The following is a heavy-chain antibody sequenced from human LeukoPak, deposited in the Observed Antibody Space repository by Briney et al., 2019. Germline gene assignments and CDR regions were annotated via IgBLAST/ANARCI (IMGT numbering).Heavy chain of an antibody. CDR2: ISSSSSYI. J-gene: IGHJ4*02. CDR3: ASGRSAGATTSADY. CDR1: GFTFSSYS. D-gene: IGHD1-26*01. Sequence: GGSLRLPCAASGFTFSSYSMNWVRQAPGKGLEWVSSISSSSSYIYYADSVKGRFTISRDNAKNSLYLQMNSLRAEDTAVYYCASGRSAGATTSADYWGQGTLVTVSS. V-gene: IGHV3-21*01.